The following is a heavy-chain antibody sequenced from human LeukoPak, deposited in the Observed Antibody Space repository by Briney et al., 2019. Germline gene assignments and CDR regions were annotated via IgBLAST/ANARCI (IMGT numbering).Heavy chain of an antibody. Sequence: KSGGSLRLSCVASGFTFSSYSMNWVRQAPGKGLEWVSSITRSSYIYYADSVKGRFTISRDNAKKSLYLQMNSLRAEDTALYYCAREGIGLYYDSSAYYFDNWGQGTLVTVSS. V-gene: IGHV3-21*04. J-gene: IGHJ4*02. CDR3: AREGIGLYYDSSAYYFDN. D-gene: IGHD3-22*01. CDR1: GFTFSSYS. CDR2: ITRSSYI.